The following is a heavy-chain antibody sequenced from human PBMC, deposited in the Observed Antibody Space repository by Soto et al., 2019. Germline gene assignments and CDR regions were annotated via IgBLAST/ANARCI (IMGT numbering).Heavy chain of an antibody. D-gene: IGHD2-8*01. V-gene: IGHV4-34*01. CDR1: GGSFSGYY. CDR3: ARYIVLMARNWFDP. Sequence: QVQLQQWGAGLLKPSETLSLTCAVYGGSFSGYYWSWIRQPPGKGLEWIGYIYYSGSTYYNPSLKSRVTISVDTSKNQFSLKLSSVTAADTAVYYCARYIVLMARNWFDPWGQGTLVTVSS. CDR2: IYYSGST. J-gene: IGHJ5*02.